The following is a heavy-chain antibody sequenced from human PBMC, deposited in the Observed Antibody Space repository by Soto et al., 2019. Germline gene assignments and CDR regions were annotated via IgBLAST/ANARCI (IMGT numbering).Heavy chain of an antibody. CDR3: ARDKITGLFDY. V-gene: IGHV4-34*01. J-gene: IGHJ4*02. CDR1: GGSFSGYY. D-gene: IGHD2-8*02. Sequence: QVQLQQWGAGLLKPSETLSLTCAVYGGSFSGYYWSWIRQPPGTGLEWIGEINHSGSTNYNPSLKSRVTISVDTSKNQFSLQLTSVTAADTAVDYCARDKITGLFDYWGQGTQVIVSS. CDR2: INHSGST.